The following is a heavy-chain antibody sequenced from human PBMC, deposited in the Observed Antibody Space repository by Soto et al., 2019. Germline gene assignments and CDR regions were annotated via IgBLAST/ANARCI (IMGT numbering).Heavy chain of an antibody. J-gene: IGHJ4*02. V-gene: IGHV1-69*06. CDR1: GDSFKNYA. CDR2: IIPLFGTA. D-gene: IGHD5-18*01. CDR3: ARLDSTMITFDY. Sequence: QVQLVQSGAEVKKPGSSVKISCKTSGDSFKNYAIGWVRQVPGQGLEWTGSIIPLFGTANYARMFEGRVTITADKSTTTVYIELGSLSSEGTAVYYCARLDSTMITFDYWGQGTLVTVSS.